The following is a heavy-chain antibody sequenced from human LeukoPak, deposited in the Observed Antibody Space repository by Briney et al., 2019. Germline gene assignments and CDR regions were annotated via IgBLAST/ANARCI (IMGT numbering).Heavy chain of an antibody. D-gene: IGHD3-22*01. CDR1: GYTFTTYG. V-gene: IGHV1-18*01. Sequence: ASVKVSCKASGYTFTTYGISWVRQAPGQGLEWMGWISAYNGNTNYAQKLQGRITMTTDTSTSTAYMDLRSLRSDDTAVYYCARDYYDSSGCLRDYWGQGTLVTVSS. J-gene: IGHJ4*02. CDR3: ARDYYDSSGCLRDY. CDR2: ISAYNGNT.